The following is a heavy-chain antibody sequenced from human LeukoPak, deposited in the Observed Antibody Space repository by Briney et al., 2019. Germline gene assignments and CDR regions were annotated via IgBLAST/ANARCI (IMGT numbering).Heavy chain of an antibody. CDR3: ARWMTTVITPDY. J-gene: IGHJ4*02. CDR2: FKPNSGDI. D-gene: IGHD4-11*01. CDR1: RYTFNGYY. V-gene: IGHV1-2*02. Sequence: GSVKVSSKASRYTFNGYYLHWVRQAPGQGLERMGWFKPNSGDINDAQNFQGRVNMNREMSISTAYMELSRLRSDDTAVYYCARWMTTVITPDYWGQGTVVSVST.